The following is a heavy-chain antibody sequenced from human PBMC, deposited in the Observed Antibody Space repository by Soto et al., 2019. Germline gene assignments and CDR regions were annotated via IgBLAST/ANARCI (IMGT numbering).Heavy chain of an antibody. Sequence: QVQLVQSGAEMKNPGASVKVSCKASGYTFTSYGISWVRQAPGQGLEWMGWISTYNTNSNYAPKFQGRVTMTTDTSTSTADMELRSRRSDDTAVYYCARLRDYWGQGTLVTVSS. CDR1: GYTFTSYG. V-gene: IGHV1-18*01. J-gene: IGHJ4*02. CDR3: ARLRDY. CDR2: ISTYNTNS.